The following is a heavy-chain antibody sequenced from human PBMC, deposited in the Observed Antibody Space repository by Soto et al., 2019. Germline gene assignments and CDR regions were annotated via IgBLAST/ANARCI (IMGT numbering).Heavy chain of an antibody. J-gene: IGHJ4*02. Sequence: ASVKVACKASGYTFTSYAMHWMRQAPGERLEWMGWINAGNGNTKYSQKFQGRVTITRDTSASTAYMELSSLRSEDTAVYYCARGLPLAADYWGQGTLVTVSS. CDR1: GYTFTSYA. CDR2: INAGNGNT. V-gene: IGHV1-3*01. CDR3: ARGLPLAADY.